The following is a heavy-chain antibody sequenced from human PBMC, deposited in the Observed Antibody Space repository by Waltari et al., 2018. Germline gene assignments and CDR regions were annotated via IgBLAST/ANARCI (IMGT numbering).Heavy chain of an antibody. V-gene: IGHV3-30*02. J-gene: IGHJ4*02. CDR1: GFTFSSYG. CDR2: IRYDGSNK. D-gene: IGHD1-26*01. Sequence: VQLLESGGGLVQPGGSLRLSCAASGFTFSSYGMHWVRQAPGKGLEWVAFIRYDGSNKYYADSVKGRVTISRDNSKNTLYLQMNSLRAEDTAVYYCAKGREWELLPSYFDYWGQGTLVTVSS. CDR3: AKGREWELLPSYFDY.